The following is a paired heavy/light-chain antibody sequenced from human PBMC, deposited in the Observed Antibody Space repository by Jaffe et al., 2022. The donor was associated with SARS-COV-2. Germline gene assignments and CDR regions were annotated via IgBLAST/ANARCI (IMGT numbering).Heavy chain of an antibody. Sequence: QVQLQESGPGLVKPSQTLSLTCTVSGGSISSGDYYWSWIRQPPGKGLEWIGYIYYSGSTYYNPSLKSRVTISVDTSKNQFSLKLSSVTAADTAVYYCARARTPPQYYFDYWGQGTLVTVSS. V-gene: IGHV4-30-4*01. CDR1: GGSISSGDYY. CDR3: ARARTPPQYYFDY. J-gene: IGHJ4*02. CDR2: IYYSGST.
Light chain of an antibody. V-gene: IGKV4-1*01. CDR1: QSVLYSSNNKNY. J-gene: IGKJ1*01. CDR2: WAS. Sequence: DIVMTQSPDSLAVSLGERATINCKSSQSVLYSSNNKNYLAWYQQKPGQPPKLLIYWASTRESGVPDRFSGSGSGTDFTLTISSLQAEDVAVYYCQQYYSTPTTFGQGTKVEIK. CDR3: QQYYSTPTT.